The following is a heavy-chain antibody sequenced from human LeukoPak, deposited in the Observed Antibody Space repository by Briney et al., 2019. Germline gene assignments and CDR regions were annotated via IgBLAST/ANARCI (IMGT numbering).Heavy chain of an antibody. D-gene: IGHD3-16*02. CDR2: ISYDGSNK. V-gene: IGHV3-30*18. J-gene: IGHJ4*02. Sequence: PGRSLRLSCAASGFTFGSYGMHWVRQAPGKGLEWVAVISYDGSNKYYADSVKGRFTISRDNSKNTLYLQMNSLRAEDTAVYYCAKAGAPYDYVWGSYRYTGIEYYFDYWGQGTLVTVSS. CDR3: AKAGAPYDYVWGSYRYTGIEYYFDY. CDR1: GFTFGSYG.